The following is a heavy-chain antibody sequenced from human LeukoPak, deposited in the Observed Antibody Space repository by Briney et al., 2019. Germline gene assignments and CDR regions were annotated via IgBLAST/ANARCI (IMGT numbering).Heavy chain of an antibody. CDR2: IYSGGST. V-gene: IGHV3-53*01. Sequence: GGSLRLSCAASGFTVSSNYMSWVRQAPGKGLEWVSVIYSGGSTYYADSVKGRFTISRDNSKNTLYLQMNSLRAEDTAVYYCAKGYYYDSSGYYYWGVFDYWGQGTLVTVSS. CDR1: GFTVSSNY. J-gene: IGHJ4*02. D-gene: IGHD3-22*01. CDR3: AKGYYYDSSGYYYWGVFDY.